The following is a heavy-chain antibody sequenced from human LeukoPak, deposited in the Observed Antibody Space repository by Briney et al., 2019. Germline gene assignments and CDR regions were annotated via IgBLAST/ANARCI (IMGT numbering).Heavy chain of an antibody. V-gene: IGHV1-18*01. CDR3: ARDTREAVADYYYYGMDV. D-gene: IGHD6-19*01. J-gene: IGHJ6*02. CDR2: ISGYNDNR. Sequence: ASVKVSCTASGYTFTSYGISWVRQAPGQGLEWMGWISGYNDNRNYAQKFQGRVTMTTDTSTSTAYMELRSLRSDDTAVYYCARDTREAVADYYYYGMDVWGQGTTVTVSS. CDR1: GYTFTSYG.